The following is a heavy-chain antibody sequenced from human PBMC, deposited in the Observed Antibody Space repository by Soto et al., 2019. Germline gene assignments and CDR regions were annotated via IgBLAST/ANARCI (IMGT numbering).Heavy chain of an antibody. J-gene: IGHJ6*02. D-gene: IGHD3-16*01. CDR3: ARDRGGDGMDV. Sequence: QVQLVQSGAEVKKPGASVKVSCKASGYTFSSYGISWVRQAPGQGLEWMGWISGYNGNTNYAQKLQGRVTMTIDISTSTGYMELRSLRSDDTAVYYCARDRGGDGMDVWGQGTTVTVSS. V-gene: IGHV1-18*01. CDR1: GYTFSSYG. CDR2: ISGYNGNT.